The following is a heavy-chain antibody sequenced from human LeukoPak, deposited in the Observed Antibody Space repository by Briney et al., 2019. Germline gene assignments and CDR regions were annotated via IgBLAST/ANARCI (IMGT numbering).Heavy chain of an antibody. Sequence: PSGTLSLTCAVYGGSFSGYYWSWIRQPPGKGLEWIGEINHSGSTNYNPSLKSRVTISVDTSKNQFSLKLSSVTAADTAVYYCARSPRYYFDYWGQGTLVTVSS. CDR3: ARSPRYYFDY. J-gene: IGHJ4*02. V-gene: IGHV4-34*01. CDR1: GGSFSGYY. CDR2: INHSGST.